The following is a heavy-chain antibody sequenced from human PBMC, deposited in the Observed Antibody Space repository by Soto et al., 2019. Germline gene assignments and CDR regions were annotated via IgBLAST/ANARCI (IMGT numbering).Heavy chain of an antibody. J-gene: IGHJ4*02. D-gene: IGHD2-2*01. CDR2: IWYDGSNK. CDR1: GFTFSSYG. V-gene: IGHV3-33*01. CDR3: ARESADCSSTSCYFDY. Sequence: GALRLSCAASGFTFSSYGMHWVRQAPSKGLEWVAVIWYDGSNKYYADSVKGRFTISRDNSKNTLYLQMNSLRAEDTAVYYCARESADCSSTSCYFDYWGQGTLVTVSS.